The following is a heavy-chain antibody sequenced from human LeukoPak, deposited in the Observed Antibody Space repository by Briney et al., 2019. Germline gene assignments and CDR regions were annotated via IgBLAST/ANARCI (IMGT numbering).Heavy chain of an antibody. CDR1: GGSISSSSYY. J-gene: IGHJ2*01. CDR2: IYYSGST. V-gene: IGHV4-39*01. D-gene: IGHD2-21*02. CDR3: ARHRLDCGGDCYTGYVYL. Sequence: SETLSLTCTVSGGSISSSSYYWGWIRQPPGKGLEWIGSIYYSGSTYYNPSLKSRGTISVDTSKNQFSLQLSSVTAADTAVYYCARHRLDCGGDCYTGYVYLRGRGTLGTV.